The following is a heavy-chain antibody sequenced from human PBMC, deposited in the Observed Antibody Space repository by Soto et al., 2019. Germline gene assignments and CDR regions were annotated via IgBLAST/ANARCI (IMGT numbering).Heavy chain of an antibody. Sequence: SVKVSCKASGGTFSSYAISWVRQAPGQGLEWMGGIIPIFGTANYAQKFQGRVTITADESTSTAYMELSSLRSEDTAVYYCARKGYCSGGSCLSFDPWGQGTLVTVSS. CDR1: GGTFSSYA. CDR2: IIPIFGTA. V-gene: IGHV1-69*13. D-gene: IGHD2-15*01. J-gene: IGHJ5*02. CDR3: ARKGYCSGGSCLSFDP.